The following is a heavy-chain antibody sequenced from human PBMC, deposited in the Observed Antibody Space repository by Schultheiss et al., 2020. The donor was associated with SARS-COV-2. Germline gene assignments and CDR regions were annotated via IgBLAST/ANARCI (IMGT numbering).Heavy chain of an antibody. CDR1: GFTFSDYY. CDR2: ISGSGGST. J-gene: IGHJ4*02. Sequence: GESLKISCAASGFTFSDYYMSWIRQAPGKGLEWVSAISGSGGSTYYADSVKGRFTISRDNSKNTLYLQMNSLRAEDTAVYYCAKAEGSLKTVVTQPVGVDFDYWGQGTLVTVSS. V-gene: IGHV3-23*01. D-gene: IGHD4-23*01. CDR3: AKAEGSLKTVVTQPVGVDFDY.